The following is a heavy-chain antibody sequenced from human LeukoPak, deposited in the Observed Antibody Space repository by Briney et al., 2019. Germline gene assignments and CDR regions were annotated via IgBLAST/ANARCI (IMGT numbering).Heavy chain of an antibody. Sequence: GGSLRLSCAASGFTFSSYWMNWVRQAPGKGLEWVANIKQDGSEKSYVDSVKGRFTISRVNAKNSLYLQMNSLRAEDTAVYYCARSGAAGIYYYYYGIDVWGQGTTVTVSS. D-gene: IGHD6-13*01. V-gene: IGHV3-7*03. CDR3: ARSGAAGIYYYYYGIDV. CDR2: IKQDGSEK. J-gene: IGHJ6*02. CDR1: GFTFSSYW.